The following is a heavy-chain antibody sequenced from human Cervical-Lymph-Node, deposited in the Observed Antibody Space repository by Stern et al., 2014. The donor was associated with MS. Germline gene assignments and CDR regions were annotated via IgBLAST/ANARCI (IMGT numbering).Heavy chain of an antibody. D-gene: IGHD1-26*01. Sequence: VQLVESGPEVKKPGASVNISCKASGYTLTRYYIHWVRQAPGQGLEWLGIINPSGGSTNYAQKFQGRVTMPRDTSTSTIYMELSSLTSEDTAVYYCARATTGAGFDLWGQGTMVTVSS. V-gene: IGHV1-46*01. CDR3: ARATTGAGFDL. CDR1: GYTLTRYY. J-gene: IGHJ3*01. CDR2: INPSGGST.